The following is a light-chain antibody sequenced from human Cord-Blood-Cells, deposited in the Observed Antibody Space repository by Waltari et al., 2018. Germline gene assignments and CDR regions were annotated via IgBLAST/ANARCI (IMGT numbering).Light chain of an antibody. CDR2: GAS. J-gene: IGKJ4*01. CDR3: QQYGSSPPLT. CDR1: QSVSSSY. Sequence: EIALTQSPGTLSLSPGARATLSCRASQSVSSSYLAWYQQKPGQAPRLLIYGASSRATGIPDRFSGSGSGTDFTLTISRLEPEDFAVYYCQQYGSSPPLTFGGGTKVEIK. V-gene: IGKV3-20*01.